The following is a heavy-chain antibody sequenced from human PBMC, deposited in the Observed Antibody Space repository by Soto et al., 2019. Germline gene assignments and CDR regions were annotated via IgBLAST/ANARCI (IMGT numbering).Heavy chain of an antibody. V-gene: IGHV3-30-3*01. CDR1: GFTFSSYA. D-gene: IGHD3-16*02. CDR2: ISYAESYK. CDR3: ARDVNRDYWYFDL. J-gene: IGHJ2*01. Sequence: GGSLGLSCAASGFTFSSYAMHWVRQAPCKGLEWVAVISYAESYKYYTDSVKGRFTISRDNCKKTLYLQMNSLRAEDSAVYYCARDVNRDYWYFDLWGRGTLGTV.